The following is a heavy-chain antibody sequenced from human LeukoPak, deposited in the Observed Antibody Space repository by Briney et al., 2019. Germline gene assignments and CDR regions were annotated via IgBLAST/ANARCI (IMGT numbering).Heavy chain of an antibody. V-gene: IGHV4-4*07. Sequence: SETLSLTCTVSGGSLSSYCWSWVRQPAGKGLEWIGRIYTSGSTNYNPSLKSRVTMSVDTSKNQFSLKLSCVTAADTAVYYCARVEHGGIVRSRYFDLWGRGTLVTVST. D-gene: IGHD1-26*01. CDR2: IYTSGST. CDR3: ARVEHGGIVRSRYFDL. J-gene: IGHJ2*01. CDR1: GGSLSSYC.